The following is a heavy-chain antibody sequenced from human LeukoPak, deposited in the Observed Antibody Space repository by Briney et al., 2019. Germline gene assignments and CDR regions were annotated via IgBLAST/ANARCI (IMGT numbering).Heavy chain of an antibody. J-gene: IGHJ4*02. Sequence: PGGSLRLSCAASGFTFSSYGMHWVRQAPGKGLEWVAVISYDGSNKYYADSVKGRFTISRDNSKNTLYLQMNSLRAEDTAVYYCARDGGYSSSWYRSYFDYWGQGTLVTVSS. CDR2: ISYDGSNK. CDR3: ARDGGYSSSWYRSYFDY. D-gene: IGHD6-13*01. CDR1: GFTFSSYG. V-gene: IGHV3-30*03.